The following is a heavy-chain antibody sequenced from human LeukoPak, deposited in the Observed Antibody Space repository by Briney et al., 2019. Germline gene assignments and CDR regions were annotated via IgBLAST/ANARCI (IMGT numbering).Heavy chain of an antibody. CDR2: IKQDGSEK. J-gene: IGHJ5*02. V-gene: IGHV3-7*01. CDR1: GFTFSNYW. D-gene: IGHD2-2*01. CDR3: ARGRIVPGP. Sequence: GGSLRLSCAASGFTFSNYWMSWVRQAPGKGLEWVANIKQDGSEKYYVDSVKGRFTISRDNAKNSLYLQMNSLGAEDTAVYYCARGRIVPGPWGQGTLVTVSS.